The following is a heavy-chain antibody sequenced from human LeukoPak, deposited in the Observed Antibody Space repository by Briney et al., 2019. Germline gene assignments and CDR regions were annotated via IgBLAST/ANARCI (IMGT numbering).Heavy chain of an antibody. CDR1: GFTFSYAW. V-gene: IGHV3-15*01. Sequence: GGSLRLSCTASGFTFSYAWMNWVRQAPGKGLEWVGRIKSKTDGATTDYAAPVKGRFTISRDDSKNTLYLQMSSLKTEDTAVYYCTTLLVYSSSSRDYWGQGTLVTVSS. CDR3: TTLLVYSSSSRDY. D-gene: IGHD6-6*01. J-gene: IGHJ4*02. CDR2: IKSKTDGATT.